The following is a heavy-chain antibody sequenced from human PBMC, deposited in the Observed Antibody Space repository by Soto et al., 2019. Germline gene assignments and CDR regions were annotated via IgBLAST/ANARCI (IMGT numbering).Heavy chain of an antibody. V-gene: IGHV4-61*08. CDR2: IYYSGST. J-gene: IGHJ6*03. CDR3: ARYFDFWSGYETHYYYYYYMDV. Sequence: TSETLSLTCTVSGGSISSGGYYWSWIRQHPGKGLEWIGYIYYSGSTNYNPSLKSRVTISVDTSKNQFSLKLSSVTAADTAVYYCARYFDFWSGYETHYYYYYYMDVWGKGTTVTVSS. CDR1: GGSISSGGYY. D-gene: IGHD3-3*01.